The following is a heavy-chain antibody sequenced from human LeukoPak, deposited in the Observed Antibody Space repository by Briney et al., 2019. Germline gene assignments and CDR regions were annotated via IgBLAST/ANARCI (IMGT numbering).Heavy chain of an antibody. CDR1: GFTFSSYA. D-gene: IGHD3-16*01. V-gene: IGHV3-23*01. Sequence: GGSLRLSCAASGFTFSSYAMSWVRQAPGKGLEWVSSISGSGNRTYYADSVRGRFTISRDNSGDTLYLQMNSLRAEDTAIYYCAKDRIPDASWSHDHWGQGALVTVSS. J-gene: IGHJ4*02. CDR2: ISGSGNRT. CDR3: AKDRIPDASWSHDH.